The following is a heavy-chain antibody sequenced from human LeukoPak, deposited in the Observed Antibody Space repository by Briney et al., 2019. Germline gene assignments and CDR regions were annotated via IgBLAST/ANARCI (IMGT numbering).Heavy chain of an antibody. D-gene: IGHD3-10*01. J-gene: IGHJ4*02. CDR2: INPSSGDT. V-gene: IGHV1-2*02. CDR1: GYTFTGYY. CDR3: VKGDYYGSGTIIVL. Sequence: GASVKVSCKASGYTFTGYYMHWVRQAPGQGLEWMGWINPSSGDTNYAQKFQGRVTMTRDTSISTAYMELTSLRSDDTAVYYCVKGDYYGSGTIIVLWGQGTLVTVSS.